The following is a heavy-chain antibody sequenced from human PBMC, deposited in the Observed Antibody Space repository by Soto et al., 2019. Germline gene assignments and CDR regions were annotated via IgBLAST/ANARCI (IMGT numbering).Heavy chain of an antibody. CDR3: ANSYGDYVSY. Sequence: QLQLQESGPGLVKPSETLSLTCTVSGGSISSSTYYWGWIRQPPGKGLEWIGSIYYSGSTYYNPSLKSRDTISVDTSKNQFSLKLSSVTAADTAVYYCANSYGDYVSYWGQGTLVTVSS. D-gene: IGHD4-17*01. CDR2: IYYSGST. CDR1: GGSISSSTYY. V-gene: IGHV4-39*01. J-gene: IGHJ4*02.